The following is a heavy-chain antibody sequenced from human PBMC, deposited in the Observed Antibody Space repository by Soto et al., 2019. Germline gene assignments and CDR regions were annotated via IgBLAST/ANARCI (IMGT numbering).Heavy chain of an antibody. V-gene: IGHV3-30-3*02. CDR3: VKFCGGDCYNY. J-gene: IGHJ4*02. Sequence: QVQLVESGGGVGQPGRSLRLSCAASGFDFSNHAMHWVRQPPGKAPEWLATISFDGGDEFYADSVKGRFTISRDNSKSTLSLHMNSLRAEDTGVYYCVKFCGGDCYNYWGQGTLVTVSS. D-gene: IGHD2-21*02. CDR2: ISFDGGDE. CDR1: GFDFSNHA.